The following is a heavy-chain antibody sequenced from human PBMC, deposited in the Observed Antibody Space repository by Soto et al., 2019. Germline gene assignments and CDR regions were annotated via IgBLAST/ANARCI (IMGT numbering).Heavy chain of an antibody. J-gene: IGHJ6*03. V-gene: IGHV4-34*01. CDR1: GGSFSGYY. CDR3: ARGRYCSSTSCPQYYYYMDV. Sequence: SETLSLTCAVXGGSFSGYYWSWIRQPPGKGLEWIGEINHSGSTNYNPSLKSRVTISVDTSKNQFSLKLSSVTAADTAVYYCARGRYCSSTSCPQYYYYMDVWGKGTTVTAP. D-gene: IGHD2-2*01. CDR2: INHSGST.